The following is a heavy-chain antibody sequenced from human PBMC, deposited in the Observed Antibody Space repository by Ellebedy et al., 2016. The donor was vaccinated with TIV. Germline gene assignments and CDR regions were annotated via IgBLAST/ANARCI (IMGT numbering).Heavy chain of an antibody. Sequence: PGGSLRLSCAASGFTFSNYGMHWVRQAPGKGLEWVAGISFHGNDKHYADSVKGRFTISSDNSENMLYLQMNSLRAEDTAVYYCAREGGAAGTVAFDIWGQGTMVTVSS. J-gene: IGHJ3*02. D-gene: IGHD6-13*01. CDR2: ISFHGNDK. CDR1: GFTFSNYG. CDR3: AREGGAAGTVAFDI. V-gene: IGHV3-30*06.